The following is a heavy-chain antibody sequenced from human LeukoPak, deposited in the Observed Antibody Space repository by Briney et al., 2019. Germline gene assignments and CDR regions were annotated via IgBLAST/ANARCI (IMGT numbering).Heavy chain of an antibody. Sequence: PGGSLRLSCVGSGFTISNYWMHWVRQAPGAGLVWVSRIHPDGSITTYADSVKGRFTISRDNAKNTLYLQMNSLRAEDTAVYYCAKDGGYGSGSYYNAYYYYYGMDVWGQGTTVTVSS. CDR2: IHPDGSIT. CDR3: AKDGGYGSGSYYNAYYYYYGMDV. J-gene: IGHJ6*02. D-gene: IGHD3-10*01. V-gene: IGHV3-74*03. CDR1: GFTISNYW.